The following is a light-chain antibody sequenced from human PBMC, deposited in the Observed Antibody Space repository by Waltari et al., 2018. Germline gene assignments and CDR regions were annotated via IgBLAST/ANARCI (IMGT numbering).Light chain of an antibody. V-gene: IGLV1-47*01. CDR2: RNN. J-gene: IGLJ7*01. Sequence: QPVLTQPPSASGTPGQRGTMPFAGTSSNIPSTYVSWYQQFPGTAPKLLIYRNNERPSGVPDRFSGSMSGTSASLAISGLRSDDEADYYCAVWDDSLGGPVFGGGTQLTVL. CDR3: AVWDDSLGGPV. CDR1: SSNIPSTY.